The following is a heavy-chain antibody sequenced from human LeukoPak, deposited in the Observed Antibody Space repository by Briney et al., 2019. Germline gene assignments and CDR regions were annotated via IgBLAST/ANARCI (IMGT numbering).Heavy chain of an antibody. V-gene: IGHV4-59*01. CDR1: GGSISSYY. D-gene: IGHD1-26*01. CDR2: IYYSGST. J-gene: IGHJ1*01. Sequence: SETLSLTCTVSGGSISSYYWSWIRQPPGKGLEWIGYIYYSGSTNYNPSLKSRATISVDTSKNQFSLKLSSVTAADTAVYYCARALGATTGGLYFQHWGQGTLVTVSS. CDR3: ARALGATTGGLYFQH.